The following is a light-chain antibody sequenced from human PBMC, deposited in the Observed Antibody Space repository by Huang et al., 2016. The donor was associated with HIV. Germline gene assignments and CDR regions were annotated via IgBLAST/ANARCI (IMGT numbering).Light chain of an antibody. Sequence: IELTQSPGTLSLSPGERATLSCRASQSVSRHYVAWFQQKPGQAPRLLIYLASRRATGIPDKFSGSGSGTDFTLTIDRLEPEDLAFYYCQQTGRSPWTFGQGTKVEI. CDR3: QQTGRSPWT. CDR2: LAS. V-gene: IGKV3-20*01. CDR1: QSVSRHY. J-gene: IGKJ1*01.